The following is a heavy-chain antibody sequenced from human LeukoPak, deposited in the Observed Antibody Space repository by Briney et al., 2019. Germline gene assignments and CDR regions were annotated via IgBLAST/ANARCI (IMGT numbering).Heavy chain of an antibody. CDR1: GYRFTDYW. CDR2: IDPGDSDT. D-gene: IGHD1-7*01. V-gene: IGHV5-51*01. Sequence: GESLKISCKGSGYRFTDYWIGWVRQMPGKGLEWMGIIDPGDSDTRCSPSFQGQVTISADKSINTAHLQWSSLKASDTAMYYCARGAAGTTPDYYYFGLDVWGQGTTVRVSS. CDR3: ARGAAGTTPDYYYFGLDV. J-gene: IGHJ6*02.